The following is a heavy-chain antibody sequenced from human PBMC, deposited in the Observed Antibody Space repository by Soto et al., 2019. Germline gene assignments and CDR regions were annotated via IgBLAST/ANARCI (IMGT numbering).Heavy chain of an antibody. D-gene: IGHD6-13*01. V-gene: IGHV1-2*04. J-gene: IGHJ6*02. Sequence: SVKGSCKASGYTFTGYYMHWVRQAPGQGLEWMGWINPNSGGTNYAQKFQGWVTMTRDTSISTAYMELSRLRSDDTAVYYCARSSIAEAGKENCYGMDVWGQGTTVTVSS. CDR2: INPNSGGT. CDR1: GYTFTGYY. CDR3: ARSSIAEAGKENCYGMDV.